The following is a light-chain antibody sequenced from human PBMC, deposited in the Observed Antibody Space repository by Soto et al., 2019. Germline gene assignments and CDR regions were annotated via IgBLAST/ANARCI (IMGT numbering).Light chain of an antibody. CDR1: SSDFGTYNY. V-gene: IGLV2-14*01. J-gene: IGLJ1*01. Sequence: QSVLTQPASVSGSPGQSITISCTGTSSDFGTYNYVSWYQQHPGKAPKLMIYEVSNRPSGVSNRFSGFKSGNTASLTISGLQAEDETDYYSSSYTTSSSYVFGTGTKLTVL. CDR3: SSYTTSSSYV. CDR2: EVS.